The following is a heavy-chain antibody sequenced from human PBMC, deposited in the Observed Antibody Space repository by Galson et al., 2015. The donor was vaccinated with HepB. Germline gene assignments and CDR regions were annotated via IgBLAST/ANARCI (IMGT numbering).Heavy chain of an antibody. D-gene: IGHD3-22*01. J-gene: IGHJ2*01. V-gene: IGHV4-61*01. CDR3: ARLGLSLEVDWYFDV. Sequence: SETLSLTCNVSGGSVSSGSYYWSWIRQPPGKPLEWVGYIYQGVKTKYNPPLKSRVTILGDTSKNQFSLRLNSVTAADTAVYYCARLGLSLEVDWYFDVWGRGTLVIVSS. CDR2: IYQGVKT. CDR1: GGSVSSGSYY.